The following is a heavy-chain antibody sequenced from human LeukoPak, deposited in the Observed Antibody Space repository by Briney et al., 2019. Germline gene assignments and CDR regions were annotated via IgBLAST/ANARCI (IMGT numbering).Heavy chain of an antibody. Sequence: SGTLSLTCTVSGGSISSYYWSWIRQPPGKGLEWIGYIYYSGSTYYNHSLKSRVTISVDTSKNQFSLNLSSVTAADTAVYYCARVLPQWLARYYFDCWGQGTLVTVSA. V-gene: IGHV4-59*01. CDR3: ARVLPQWLARYYFDC. J-gene: IGHJ4*02. D-gene: IGHD6-19*01. CDR1: GGSISSYY. CDR2: IYYSGST.